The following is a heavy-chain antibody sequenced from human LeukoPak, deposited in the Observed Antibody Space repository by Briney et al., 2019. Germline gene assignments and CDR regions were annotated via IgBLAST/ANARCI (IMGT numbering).Heavy chain of an antibody. Sequence: GGSLRLSRAASGFTFSSYAMHWVRQAPGKGLEWVAVISYDGSNKYYADSVKGRFTISRDNSKNTLYLQMNSLRAEDTAVYYCARGRDSSGYPYYYYGMDVWGQGTTVTVSS. D-gene: IGHD3-22*01. CDR2: ISYDGSNK. J-gene: IGHJ6*01. CDR3: ARGRDSSGYPYYYYGMDV. V-gene: IGHV3-30-3*01. CDR1: GFTFSSYA.